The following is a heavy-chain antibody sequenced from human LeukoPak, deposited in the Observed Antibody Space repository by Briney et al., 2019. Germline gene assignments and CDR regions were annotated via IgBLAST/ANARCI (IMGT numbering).Heavy chain of an antibody. J-gene: IGHJ4*02. CDR2: ISGSGGST. CDR1: GFTFSSYA. D-gene: IGHD3-22*01. V-gene: IGHV3-23*01. Sequence: GGSLRLSCAASGFTFSSYAMSWVRQAPGKGLEWVSAISGSGGSTYYADSVKGRFTISRDNSKNTLYLQMNSLRAEDTAVYYCAKESAPNYYYDSSGYPPGYWGQGTLVTVSS. CDR3: AKESAPNYYYDSSGYPPGY.